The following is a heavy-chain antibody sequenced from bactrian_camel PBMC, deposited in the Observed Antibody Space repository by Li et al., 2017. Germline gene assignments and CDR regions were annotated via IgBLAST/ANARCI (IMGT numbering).Heavy chain of an antibody. J-gene: IGHJ4*01. CDR2: ISPDGGTT. D-gene: IGHD4*01. Sequence: VQLVESGGGLVQPGGSLRLSCAASGFTFSSAWMFWVRQAPGKGLEWVSNISPDGGTTYYSSSVKGRFTVSRDNAKNMVSLQMNSLKTEDTALYRCAPAGRSYVDYNCRARLGQGTQVTVS. CDR1: GFTFSSAW. V-gene: IGHV3S1*01.